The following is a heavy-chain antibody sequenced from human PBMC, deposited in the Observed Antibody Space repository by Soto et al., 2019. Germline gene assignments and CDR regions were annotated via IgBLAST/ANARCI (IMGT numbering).Heavy chain of an antibody. D-gene: IGHD5-18*01. CDR3: ARDLGYGLFDY. V-gene: IGHV3-48*01. CDR1: GFTFSSYS. J-gene: IGHJ4*02. Sequence: EVQLVESGGGLVQPGGSLRLSCAASGFTFSSYSMNWVRQAPGKGLEWVSYISSGSSIYYADSVKGRFTISRDNAKNPTVLEMKRPGGEDQGVYYCARDLGYGLFDYWGQGTLVTVSS. CDR2: ISSGSSI.